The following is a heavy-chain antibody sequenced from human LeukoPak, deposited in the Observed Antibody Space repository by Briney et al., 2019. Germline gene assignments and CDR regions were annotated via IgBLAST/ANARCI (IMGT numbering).Heavy chain of an antibody. V-gene: IGHV3-21*01. Sequence: GGSLRLSCAASGFTFSSYSMNWVRQAPGKGLEWVSSISSSSSYIYYADSVKGRFTISRDNSKNTLYLQMNSLRPEDTAVYYCARDPQFPDNYYYYMDVWGKGTTVTVSS. D-gene: IGHD1-14*01. CDR2: ISSSSSYI. J-gene: IGHJ6*03. CDR1: GFTFSSYS. CDR3: ARDPQFPDNYYYYMDV.